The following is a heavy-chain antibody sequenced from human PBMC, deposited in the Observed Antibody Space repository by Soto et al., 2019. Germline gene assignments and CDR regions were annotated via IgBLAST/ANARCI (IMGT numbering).Heavy chain of an antibody. V-gene: IGHV3-21*01. J-gene: IGHJ3*02. CDR3: AILSYGDYDDAFDI. CDR2: ITSSSSYI. Sequence: EVQLVESGGGLVKPGGSLRLSCAASGFTFSSYSMNWVRQAPGKGLEWVSSITSSSSYIYYADSVKGRFTISRDNAKKSLYLQMNSLRAEDTAVYYCAILSYGDYDDAFDIWGQGTMVTDSS. D-gene: IGHD4-17*01. CDR1: GFTFSSYS.